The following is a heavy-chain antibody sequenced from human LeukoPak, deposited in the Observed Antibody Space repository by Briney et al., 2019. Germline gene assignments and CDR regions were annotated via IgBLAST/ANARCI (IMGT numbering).Heavy chain of an antibody. D-gene: IGHD4-17*01. V-gene: IGHV4-34*01. Sequence: SSETLSLTCAVYGGTFSRYYWSWIRQPPGKGLEWIGEINDSGGTYYNPSLKSRVTISVDTSNNQFSLKLRSVTAADTAVYYCASLIHDYDDTKRDYWGQGNMVTVSS. CDR2: INDSGGT. J-gene: IGHJ4*02. CDR1: GGTFSRYY. CDR3: ASLIHDYDDTKRDY.